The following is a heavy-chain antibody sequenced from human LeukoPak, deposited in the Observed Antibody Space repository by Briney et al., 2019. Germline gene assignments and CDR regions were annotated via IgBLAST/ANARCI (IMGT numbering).Heavy chain of an antibody. CDR2: ICVYNGNT. J-gene: IGHJ4*02. Sequence: AAVTVSCQASGYTFTSYGIRGMRPAPGQGLEGMGWICVYNGNTHYEPNPQGSVTMTTDTYTSTAHIEPTSIRSAEPAVYFRARGGSSRCIDYWGEGTLVTV. CDR1: GYTFTSYG. CDR3: ARGGSSRCIDY. D-gene: IGHD6-6*01. V-gene: IGHV1-18*01.